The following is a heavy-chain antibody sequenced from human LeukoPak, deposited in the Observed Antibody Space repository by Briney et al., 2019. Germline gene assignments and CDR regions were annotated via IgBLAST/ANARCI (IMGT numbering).Heavy chain of an antibody. D-gene: IGHD6-19*01. CDR2: IKQDGSKK. J-gene: IGHJ5*02. Sequence: PGGSLRLSCVASGFPLSSYWMTWVRQAPGKGLEWVANIKQDGSKKSYVDSVKGRFTISRDNAKNSLYLQMNSLRAEDTAVYHCARSLVAVAAAWGQGTLVTVSS. CDR1: GFPLSSYW. V-gene: IGHV3-7*03. CDR3: ARSLVAVAAA.